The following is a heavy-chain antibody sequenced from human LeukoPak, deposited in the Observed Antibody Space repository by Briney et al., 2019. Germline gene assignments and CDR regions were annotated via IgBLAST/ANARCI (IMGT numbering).Heavy chain of an antibody. D-gene: IGHD1-26*01. CDR1: GDSVSSDTAA. J-gene: IGHJ4*02. Sequence: SQTLSLTCAISGDSVSSDTAALNWFRQSPSRGLEWLVRTYHRSKFYFDYAPSMETRLTVSPDTSMNQFSLQLNSVTPDDTAVYYWARGEWEQLIFPFDYWDQGALVTVSS. V-gene: IGHV6-1*01. CDR2: TYHRSKFYF. CDR3: ARGEWEQLIFPFDY.